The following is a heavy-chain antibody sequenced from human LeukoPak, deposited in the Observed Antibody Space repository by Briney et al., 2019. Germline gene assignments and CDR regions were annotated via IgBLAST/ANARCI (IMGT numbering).Heavy chain of an antibody. V-gene: IGHV4-39*01. J-gene: IGHJ6*02. CDR2: IYYSGST. CDR1: GGSISSSSYY. CDR3: ARREVYYGMDV. Sequence: PSETLSLTCTVSGGSISSSSYYWGWIRQPPGKGLEWIGSIYYSGSTYYNPSLKSRVTISVDTSKNQFSLKLSSVTAADTAVYYCARREVYYGMDVWGQGTTVTVSS.